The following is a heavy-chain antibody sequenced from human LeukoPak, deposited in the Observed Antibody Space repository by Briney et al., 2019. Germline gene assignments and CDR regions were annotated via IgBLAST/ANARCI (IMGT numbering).Heavy chain of an antibody. D-gene: IGHD2-15*01. J-gene: IGHJ5*02. Sequence: SVTLSLTCAVSGDSVASGTYYWSWIRQPPGKGLEWIGHFFYTGSTEYNPSLESRVTMLVDTSKNQFSLKLSSVTAADTAVYFCARGVLAATNWFDPWGQGTLVTVSS. CDR3: ARGVLAATNWFDP. V-gene: IGHV4-61*01. CDR1: GDSVASGTYY. CDR2: FFYTGST.